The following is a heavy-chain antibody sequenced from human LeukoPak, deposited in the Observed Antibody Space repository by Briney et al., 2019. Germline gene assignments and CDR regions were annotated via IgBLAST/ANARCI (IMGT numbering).Heavy chain of an antibody. V-gene: IGHV4-39*01. CDR3: ARRPVVATIFQNWSDP. J-gene: IGHJ5*02. Sequence: SETLSLTCTVSGGSISSSSYYWGWIRQLPGTGLEWIGSIYYSGSTYHNPSLESRVTISVDTSKNQFSLKLSSVTAADTAVYYCARRPVVATIFQNWSDPWGQGTLVTVSS. CDR1: GGSISSSSYY. D-gene: IGHD5-12*01. CDR2: IYYSGST.